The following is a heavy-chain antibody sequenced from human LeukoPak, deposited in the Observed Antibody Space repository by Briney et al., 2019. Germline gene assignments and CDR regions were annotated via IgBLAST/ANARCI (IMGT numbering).Heavy chain of an antibody. V-gene: IGHV1-46*01. Sequence: ASVKVSCKASGYTFTSYHIHWVRQAPGQGLEWMGIINPSGGGTKYAQKFQGRVTMTRDTSTSTFYMELSSLRSEDTAVYYCARQTVNRFDPWGQGTLVTVSS. CDR3: ARQTVNRFDP. CDR1: GYTFTSYH. CDR2: INPSGGGT. J-gene: IGHJ5*02.